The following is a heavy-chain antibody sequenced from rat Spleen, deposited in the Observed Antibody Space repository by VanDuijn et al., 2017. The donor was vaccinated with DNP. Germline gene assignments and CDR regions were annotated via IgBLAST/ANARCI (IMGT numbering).Heavy chain of an antibody. CDR1: GFTFSDYY. J-gene: IGHJ2*01. V-gene: IGHV5-20*01. D-gene: IGHD1-2*01. Sequence: EVQLVASGGGLVQPGRSLKLSCAASGFTFSDYYMAWVRQAPTKGLEWVAYIRYDGGITNYGDSVKGRFTGSRGNAKSTLYLQMNSLRSEDTATYFCTRVKAALFDYWGQGVMVTVSS. CDR3: TRVKAALFDY. CDR2: IRYDGGIT.